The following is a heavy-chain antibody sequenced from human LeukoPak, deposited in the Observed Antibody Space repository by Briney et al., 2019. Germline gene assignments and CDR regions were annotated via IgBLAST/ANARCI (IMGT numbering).Heavy chain of an antibody. CDR2: INPNSGGT. J-gene: IGHJ4*02. D-gene: IGHD2-15*01. CDR1: GYTFTGYY. Sequence: ASVKVACKASGYTFTGYYMHWVRQAPGQGLDWVGWINPNSGGTNYAQKFQGRVTMTRDASISTAYMGLSRLRSDDTAVYYCARGEVLGYCSGGSCCPPNYWGQGTLVTVSS. V-gene: IGHV1-2*02. CDR3: ARGEVLGYCSGGSCCPPNY.